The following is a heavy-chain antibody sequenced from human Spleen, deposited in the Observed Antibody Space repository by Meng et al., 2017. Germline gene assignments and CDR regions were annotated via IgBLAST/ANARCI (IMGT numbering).Heavy chain of an antibody. V-gene: IGHV3-23*04. CDR3: AKDRTSSWYYFDY. CDR2: ISHSGGNI. Sequence: EVQLVESGGGLVQSGGSLRLACAASGFTFSSFAMIWVRQAPGRGLEWVSEISHSGGNIYYTDSVKGRFTVSRDNSKNTLYLQMNSLRAEDTAVYYCAKDRTSSWYYFDYWGQGTLVTVSS. D-gene: IGHD6-13*01. CDR1: GFTFSSFA. J-gene: IGHJ4*02.